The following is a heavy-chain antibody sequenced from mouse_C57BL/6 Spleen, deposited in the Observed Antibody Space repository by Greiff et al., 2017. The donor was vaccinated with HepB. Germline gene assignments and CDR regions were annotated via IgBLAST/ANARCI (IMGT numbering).Heavy chain of an antibody. V-gene: IGHV5-6*02. CDR3: ARGGGYPYYFDY. Sequence: DVKLVESGGDLVKPGGSLKLSCAASGFTFSSYGMSWVRQTPDKRLEWVATISSGGSYTYYPDSVKGRFTISRDNAKNTLYLQMSSLKSEDTAMYYCARGGGYPYYFDYWGQGTTLTVSS. CDR1: GFTFSSYG. D-gene: IGHD2-2*01. J-gene: IGHJ2*01. CDR2: ISSGGSYT.